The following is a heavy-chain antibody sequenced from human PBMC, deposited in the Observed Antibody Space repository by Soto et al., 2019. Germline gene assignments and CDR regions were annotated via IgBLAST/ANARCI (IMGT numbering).Heavy chain of an antibody. CDR1: GFTFSSYG. CDR3: AKAPRYCSSTSCYMMYYYGIDV. D-gene: IGHD2-2*02. CDR2: ISYDGSNQ. V-gene: IGHV3-30*18. J-gene: IGHJ6*02. Sequence: PGGSLRLSCAASGFTFSSYGMHWVRQAPGKGLEWVAVISYDGSNQYYADSVKGRFPISRDNSKNTLYLQMNSLRAEDTAVYYCAKAPRYCSSTSCYMMYYYGIDVWGQGTTVTVS.